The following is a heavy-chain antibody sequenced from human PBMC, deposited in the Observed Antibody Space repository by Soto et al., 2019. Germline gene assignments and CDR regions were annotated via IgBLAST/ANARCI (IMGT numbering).Heavy chain of an antibody. CDR3: ARAEFRGGGFNP. CDR2: ISTTSSYI. D-gene: IGHD3-10*01. CDR1: GMTFSGYT. Sequence: EVQLVESGGGPVKPGGSVRLSCAASGMTFSGYTMNWVRQAPGKGLEWVSSISTTSSYIYYADSVKGRFNISRDNAKKSMYLQMNSLRAEDTAVYYCARAEFRGGGFNPWGQGTRVTVSS. J-gene: IGHJ5*02. V-gene: IGHV3-21*01.